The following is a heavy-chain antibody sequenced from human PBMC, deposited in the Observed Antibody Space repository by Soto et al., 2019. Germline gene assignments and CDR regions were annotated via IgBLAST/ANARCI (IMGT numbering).Heavy chain of an antibody. CDR1: GYTFPSYG. D-gene: IGHD3-9*01. Sequence: GASVKVSCKASGYTFPSYGISWVRQAPGQGLEWMGCISAYNGNTNYAQKLQGRVTMTTDTSTSTAYMELRSLRSDDTAVYYCARGDILTGYYLVDYFYFTDVWGKGTTVTAP. CDR2: ISAYNGNT. J-gene: IGHJ6*03. V-gene: IGHV1-18*01. CDR3: ARGDILTGYYLVDYFYFTDV.